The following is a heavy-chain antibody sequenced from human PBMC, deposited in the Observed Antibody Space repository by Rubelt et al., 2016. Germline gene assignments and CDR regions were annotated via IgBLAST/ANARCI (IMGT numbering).Heavy chain of an antibody. CDR1: GYTFSSYG. Sequence: QVQLVQSGAEVKKPGASVKVSCKASGYTFSSYGISWVRQAPGQGLEWMGWINPNNGNTNYAPKLQGRVTVTTDTTTSKASMEVSGLGSDGTAVYYCAVVGRGVRLQWIATGSFDYWGQGTLVTVS. J-gene: IGHJ4*02. CDR2: INPNNGNT. V-gene: IGHV1-18*01. CDR3: AVVGRGVRLQWIATGSFDY. D-gene: IGHD6-19*01.